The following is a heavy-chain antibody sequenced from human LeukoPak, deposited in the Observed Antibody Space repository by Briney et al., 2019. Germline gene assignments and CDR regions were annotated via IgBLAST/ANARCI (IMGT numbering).Heavy chain of an antibody. V-gene: IGHV3-11*01. J-gene: IGHJ4*02. CDR1: GYMFSDYY. CDR2: ISHSGSTI. Sequence: PGGSLRLSCAASGYMFSDYYMSWIRQAPEKGLEWLSYISHSGSTIYYADSVKGRFSISRDNSNSTLYLQMSSLRAEDTAVYYCAKDRPFGSSPPLYFDSWGQGTLVTVSS. D-gene: IGHD6-6*01. CDR3: AKDRPFGSSPPLYFDS.